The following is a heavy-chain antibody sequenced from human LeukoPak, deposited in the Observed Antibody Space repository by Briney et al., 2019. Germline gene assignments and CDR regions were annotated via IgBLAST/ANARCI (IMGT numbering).Heavy chain of an antibody. CDR2: IYTSGST. J-gene: IGHJ3*02. CDR1: GGSISSGTYY. CDR3: AREFWNYRSGNLQAFDI. V-gene: IGHV4-61*02. Sequence: NPSETLSLTCSVSGGSISSGTYYWSWIRQPAGKGLEWIGRIYTSGSTKYNPSLKSRVTISVDTSKNQFSLRLSSVTAADTAVYYCAREFWNYRSGNLQAFDIWGQGTMVTVSS. D-gene: IGHD3-10*01.